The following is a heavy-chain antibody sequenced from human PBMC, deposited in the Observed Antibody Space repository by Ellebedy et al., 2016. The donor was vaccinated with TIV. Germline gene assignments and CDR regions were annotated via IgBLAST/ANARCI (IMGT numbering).Heavy chain of an antibody. CDR3: ARGLGSYQDDAFDI. D-gene: IGHD1-26*01. CDR2: INANSGGT. J-gene: IGHJ3*02. CDR1: GYTFTGYY. V-gene: IGHV1-2*02. Sequence: AASVKVSCKASGYTFTGYYMHWVRQAPGQGLEWMGWINANSGGTNYAQKFQGRVTMTRDTSISTAYMELSRLRYDDTAVYYCARGLGSYQDDAFDIWGQGTMVTVSS.